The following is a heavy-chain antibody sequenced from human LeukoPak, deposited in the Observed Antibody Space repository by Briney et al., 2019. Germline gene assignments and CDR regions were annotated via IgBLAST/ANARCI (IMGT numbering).Heavy chain of an antibody. J-gene: IGHJ3*02. D-gene: IGHD3-3*01. CDR1: GGSISSYY. V-gene: IGHV4-59*01. Sequence: PSETLSLTCTVSGGSISSYYWSWIRQPPGKGLEWVGYIYYSGSTKYNPSLTSRVTISVATYKTQFSLKLSSVTAADTAVYYCARKYYDFWSGERGDAFDIWGQGTMVTVSS. CDR3: ARKYYDFWSGERGDAFDI. CDR2: IYYSGST.